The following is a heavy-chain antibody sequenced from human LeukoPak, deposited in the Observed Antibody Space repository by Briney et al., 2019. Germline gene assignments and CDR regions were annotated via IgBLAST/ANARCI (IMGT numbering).Heavy chain of an antibody. CDR3: VHRTDCVRGWGSFSWS. Sequence: SGPTLVNPTQTLTLTCTFSGFSLRSTGVGVGWARQPPGKALEWLALIYWDDEKQYSPSLRTRLTITKDTSKNQVVLTMTNLDSADTATYYCVHRTDCVRGWGSFSWSCGQGILVTASS. V-gene: IGHV2-5*02. CDR2: IYWDDEK. CDR1: GFSLRSTGVG. D-gene: IGHD3-16*01. J-gene: IGHJ5*02.